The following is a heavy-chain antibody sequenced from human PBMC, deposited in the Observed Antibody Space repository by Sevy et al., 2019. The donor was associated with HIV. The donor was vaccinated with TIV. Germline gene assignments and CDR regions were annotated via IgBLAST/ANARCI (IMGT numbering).Heavy chain of an antibody. V-gene: IGHV4-39*01. Sequence: SETLSLTCTVSGGSISSNNYYWGWIRQPPGKGLEWIGSISYSGNTYYSPSLKSRVTISADTSKNQFSLNLSSVTAADTAVYYCASPLLYWLYWGQGTLDTVSS. CDR1: GGSISSNNYY. J-gene: IGHJ4*02. D-gene: IGHD2-8*02. CDR2: ISYSGNT. CDR3: ASPLLYWLY.